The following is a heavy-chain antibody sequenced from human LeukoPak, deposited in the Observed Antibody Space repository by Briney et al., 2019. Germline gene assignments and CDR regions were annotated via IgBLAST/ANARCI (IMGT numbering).Heavy chain of an antibody. J-gene: IGHJ4*02. CDR2: ISGDGGST. Sequence: GGSLRLSCAASGFTFDDYAMHWVRQAPEKGLEWVSLISGDGGSTYYADSVKGRFTISRDNSKNSLYLQMNSLRTEDTALYYCAKDMAPAALYPEPGYWGQGTLVTVSS. CDR3: AKDMAPAALYPEPGY. D-gene: IGHD2-2*01. V-gene: IGHV3-43*02. CDR1: GFTFDDYA.